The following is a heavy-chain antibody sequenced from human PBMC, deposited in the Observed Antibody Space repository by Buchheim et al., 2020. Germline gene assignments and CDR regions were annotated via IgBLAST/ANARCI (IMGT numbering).Heavy chain of an antibody. D-gene: IGHD5-18*01. Sequence: QLQLQESGPGLVKPSETLSLTCTVSGGSISSSTYYWGWIRQPPGKGLEWIGSFYYSGDTFYNPSLKSRLTIPVYTSENQFSLKLSSVTDADTAVYYCARHRGNSYGYMLFDYWGQGTL. V-gene: IGHV4-39*01. CDR3: ARHRGNSYGYMLFDY. J-gene: IGHJ4*02. CDR1: GGSISSSTYY. CDR2: FYYSGDT.